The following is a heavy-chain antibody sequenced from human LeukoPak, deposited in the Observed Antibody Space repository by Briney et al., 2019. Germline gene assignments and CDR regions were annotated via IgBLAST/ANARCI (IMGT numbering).Heavy chain of an antibody. V-gene: IGHV3-30-3*01. Sequence: GGSLRLSCAASGFTFNNYAMHWVRQAPGKGLEWVAVISYDGSNKYYADSVKGRFTISRDNSKNKLYLQMNSLRAEDTAIYYCAKEGGPYSSSWYQDSWGQGTLVTVSS. J-gene: IGHJ5*01. CDR3: AKEGGPYSSSWYQDS. D-gene: IGHD6-13*01. CDR2: ISYDGSNK. CDR1: GFTFNNYA.